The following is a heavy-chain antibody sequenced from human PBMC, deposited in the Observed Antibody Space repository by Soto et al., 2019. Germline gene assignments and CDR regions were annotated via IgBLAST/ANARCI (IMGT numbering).Heavy chain of an antibody. J-gene: IGHJ5*02. V-gene: IGHV4-61*01. CDR3: ARDQGNGSGGSCYSSLNWFDP. D-gene: IGHD2-15*01. CDR1: GGSVSSGSYY. CDR2: IYYSGST. Sequence: LSETLSLTCTVSGGSVSSGSYYWSWIRQPPGKGLEWIGYIYYSGSTNYNPSLKSRVTISVDTSKNQFSLKLSSVTAADTAVYYCARDQGNGSGGSCYSSLNWFDPWGQGTLVTVSS.